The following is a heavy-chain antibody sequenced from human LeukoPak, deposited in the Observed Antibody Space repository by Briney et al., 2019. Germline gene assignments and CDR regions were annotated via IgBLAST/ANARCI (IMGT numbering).Heavy chain of an antibody. J-gene: IGHJ3*02. CDR3: ARRRGRYCSSTSCRWAFDI. CDR2: VDYSGST. CDR1: GGSISNYH. V-gene: IGHV4-59*12. Sequence: SETLSLTCTVSGGSISNYHWSWMRQPPGKGLEWIGYVDYSGSTNYSPSLKSRISISVDTSKNQFSLKLSSVTAADTAVYYCARRRGRYCSSTSCRWAFDIWGQGTMVTVSS. D-gene: IGHD2-2*01.